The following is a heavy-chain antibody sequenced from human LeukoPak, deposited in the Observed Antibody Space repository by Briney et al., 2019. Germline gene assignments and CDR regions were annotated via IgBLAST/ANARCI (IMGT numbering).Heavy chain of an antibody. CDR3: ATRGYSGYDSYNWFDP. CDR2: IIPIFGTA. Sequence: GASVKVSCKASGGTFSSYAISWVRQAPGQGLEWMGGIIPIFGTANYAQKFQGRVTITTDESTSTAYMELSSLRSEDTAVYYCATRGYSGYDSYNWFDPWGQGTLVTVSS. CDR1: GGTFSSYA. V-gene: IGHV1-69*05. D-gene: IGHD5-12*01. J-gene: IGHJ5*02.